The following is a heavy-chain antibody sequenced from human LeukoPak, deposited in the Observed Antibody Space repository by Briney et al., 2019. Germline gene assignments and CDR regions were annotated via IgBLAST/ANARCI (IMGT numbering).Heavy chain of an antibody. J-gene: IGHJ6*02. CDR3: ARDLVDIAAAGPARYYYYYGMDV. CDR1: GYTFTSYD. V-gene: IGHV1-8*01. D-gene: IGHD6-13*01. Sequence: ASVKVSCKASGYTFTSYDINWVRQATGQGLEWMGWMNPNSGNTGYAQKFQGRVTMTRNTSISTAYMELSSLRSEDTAVYYCARDLVDIAAAGPARYYYYYGMDVWGQGTTVTVSS. CDR2: MNPNSGNT.